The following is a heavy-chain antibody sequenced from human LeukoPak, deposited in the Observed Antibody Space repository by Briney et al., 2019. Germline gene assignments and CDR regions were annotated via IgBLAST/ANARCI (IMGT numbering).Heavy chain of an antibody. CDR2: ISGSGDTT. CDR1: GFPFSSYV. D-gene: IGHD6-13*01. J-gene: IGHJ4*02. V-gene: IGHV3-23*01. CDR3: ANNRYSTNYFDY. Sequence: GGSLRLSCAASGFPFSSYVMSWVRQAPGKGLEWLSAISGSGDTTFYADSVKGRFTISRDKSKSTLFLQMNSLRAEDTAVYYCANNRYSTNYFDYWGQGTLVTVSS.